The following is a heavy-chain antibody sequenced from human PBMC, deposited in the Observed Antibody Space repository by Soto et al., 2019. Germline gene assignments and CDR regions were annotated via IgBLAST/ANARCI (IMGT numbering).Heavy chain of an antibody. D-gene: IGHD2-21*02. CDR1: GDTFTDYY. CDR2: VNPSGGHT. J-gene: IGHJ4*02. V-gene: IGHV1-46*01. Sequence: QVQLMQSGAEGKKPGASVKVSCKASGDTFTDYYIHWVRQAPGQGLEWMGTVNPSGGHTTYAQHCQGRVTVTRDTSTSTLYMELTSLTSDDTAIYYCARGGRVVVGTAAVDYWGQGTMVTVSS. CDR3: ARGGRVVVGTAAVDY.